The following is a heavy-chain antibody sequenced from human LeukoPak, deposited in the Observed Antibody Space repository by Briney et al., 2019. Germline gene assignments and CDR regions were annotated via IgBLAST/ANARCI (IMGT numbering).Heavy chain of an antibody. CDR3: ARSPRLEMATIYYFDY. Sequence: GRSLRLSCAAAEFTFSNYAMHWVRQAPGEGLAWVAVISYDGNSKSYANSVKGRFTISRDNSKNTLYLQMNSLRAEDTAVYYCARSPRLEMATIYYFDYWGQGTLVTVSS. V-gene: IGHV3-30-3*01. J-gene: IGHJ4*02. CDR2: ISYDGNSK. D-gene: IGHD5-24*01. CDR1: EFTFSNYA.